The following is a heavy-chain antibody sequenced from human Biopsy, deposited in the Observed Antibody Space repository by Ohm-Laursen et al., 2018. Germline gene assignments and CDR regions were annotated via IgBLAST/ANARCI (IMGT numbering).Heavy chain of an antibody. V-gene: IGHV1-18*01. Sequence: ASVKVSCNASGYPFITYGISWVRQAPGQGHEWMGWISAYNGHTKFARKFQDRVTMTTDTSTTTAYMDLRSLRSDDTAVYYCARDPHGEGRDYGSYFDYWGQGTLVTVSS. J-gene: IGHJ4*02. D-gene: IGHD4-17*01. CDR3: ARDPHGEGRDYGSYFDY. CDR2: ISAYNGHT. CDR1: GYPFITYG.